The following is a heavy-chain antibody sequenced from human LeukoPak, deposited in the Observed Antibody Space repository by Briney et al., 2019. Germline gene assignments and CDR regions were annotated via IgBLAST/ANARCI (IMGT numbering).Heavy chain of an antibody. CDR1: GGSFSGYY. V-gene: IGHV4-34*01. CDR2: INHSGST. J-gene: IGHJ3*02. Sequence: SETLSLTCAVYGGSFSGYYWSWIRQPPGKGLEWIGEINHSGSTNYNPSLKSRVTISVDTSKNQFSLKLSSVTAADTAVYYCARGKITMVRGAADALDIWGQGTMVTVSS. CDR3: ARGKITMVRGAADALDI. D-gene: IGHD3-10*01.